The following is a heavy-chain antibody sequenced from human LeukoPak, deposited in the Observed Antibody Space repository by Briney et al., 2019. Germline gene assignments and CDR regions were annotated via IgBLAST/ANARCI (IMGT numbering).Heavy chain of an antibody. CDR1: GGTFSSYA. CDR3: ARVTTIVGGVIAVVTPLRPPDY. J-gene: IGHJ4*02. CDR2: ISAYNGNT. Sequence: ASVKVSCKASGGTFSSYAISWVRQAPGQGLEWMGWISAYNGNTNYAQKLQGRVTMTTDTSTSTAYMELRGLRTDATAVYYCARVTTIVGGVIAVVTPLRPPDYWGQGALVTVSS. V-gene: IGHV1-18*01. D-gene: IGHD3-10*01.